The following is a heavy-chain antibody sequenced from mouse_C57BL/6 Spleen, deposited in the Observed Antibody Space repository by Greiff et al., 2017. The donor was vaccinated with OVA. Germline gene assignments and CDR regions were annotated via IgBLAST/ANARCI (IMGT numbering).Heavy chain of an antibody. CDR2: IDPSDSYT. D-gene: IGHD2-5*01. Sequence: QVQLQQPGAELVKPGASVKLSCKASGYTFTSYWMQWVKQRPGQGLEWIGEIDPSDSYTNYNQKFKGKATLTVDKSSSTAYMQLSSLTSEDSAVYYCARSHYSNYGFAYWGQGTLVTVSA. CDR3: ARSHYSNYGFAY. J-gene: IGHJ3*01. CDR1: GYTFTSYW. V-gene: IGHV1-50*01.